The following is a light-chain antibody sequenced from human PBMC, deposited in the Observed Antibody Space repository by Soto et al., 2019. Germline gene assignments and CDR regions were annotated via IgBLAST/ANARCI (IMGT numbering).Light chain of an antibody. CDR2: LNSDGSH. Sequence: QSVLTQSPSASASLGASVKLTCTLSSGHSSYAIAWHQQQPEKGPRYLMKLNSDGSHSKGDGIPDRFSGSSSGAERYLTISSLQSEDEADYYCQTWGTGPWVFGVGTKVTVL. V-gene: IGLV4-69*01. J-gene: IGLJ3*02. CDR1: SGHSSYA. CDR3: QTWGTGPWV.